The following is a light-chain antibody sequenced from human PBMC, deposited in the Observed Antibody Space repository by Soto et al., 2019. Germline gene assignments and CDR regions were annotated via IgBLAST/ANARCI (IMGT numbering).Light chain of an antibody. Sequence: EILMTQSPSTLSVSPGERATLSCGASQSVSSNLAWYQQKPGQAPRLLSYGASTRATGIPARFRGSGSGTGSTLTINSLQPDDFATYYCQQYHIYSGTFGQGTKVDIK. CDR2: GAS. J-gene: IGKJ1*01. CDR1: QSVSSN. CDR3: QQYHIYSGT. V-gene: IGKV3-15*01.